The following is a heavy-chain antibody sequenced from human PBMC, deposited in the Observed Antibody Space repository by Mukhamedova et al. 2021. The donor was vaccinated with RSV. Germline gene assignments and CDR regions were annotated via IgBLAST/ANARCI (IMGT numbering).Heavy chain of an antibody. D-gene: IGHD3-3*01. J-gene: IGHJ4*02. Sequence: GWINPNSGGTNYAQKFQGRVTMTRDTSISTAYMELSRLRSDDTAVYYCARDAYYDFWGGYPYFDYWGQGTLVTVSS. CDR3: ARDAYYDFWGGYPYFDY. V-gene: IGHV1-2*02. CDR2: INPNSGGT.